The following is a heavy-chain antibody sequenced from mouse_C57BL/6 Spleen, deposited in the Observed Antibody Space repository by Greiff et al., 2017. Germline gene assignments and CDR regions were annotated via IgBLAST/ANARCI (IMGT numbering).Heavy chain of an antibody. CDR3: ASYYGSSSPFDD. CDR1: GFNIKDYY. J-gene: IGHJ2*01. CDR2: IDPEDGET. D-gene: IGHD1-1*01. V-gene: IGHV14-2*01. Sequence: EVQVVESGAELVKPGASVKLSCTASGFNIKDYYMHWVKQRTEQGLEWIGRIDPEDGETKYAPKFQGKATITADTSSNTAYLQLSSLTSEDTAVYYCASYYGSSSPFDDWGQGTTLTVSS.